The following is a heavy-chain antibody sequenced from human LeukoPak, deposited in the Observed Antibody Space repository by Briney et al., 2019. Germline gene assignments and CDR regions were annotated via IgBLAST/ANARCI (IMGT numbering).Heavy chain of an antibody. V-gene: IGHV3-23*01. Sequence: PGGSLRLSCAASGFTFSSYAMSWVRQAPGKGLEWVSSISGSGANTYYADSVKGRFTISRDNSRNTLYLQMNCLRAEDTAVYYCAIGPGGLFDYWGQGTLVTVSS. J-gene: IGHJ4*02. CDR2: ISGSGANT. D-gene: IGHD4-23*01. CDR3: AIGPGGLFDY. CDR1: GFTFSSYA.